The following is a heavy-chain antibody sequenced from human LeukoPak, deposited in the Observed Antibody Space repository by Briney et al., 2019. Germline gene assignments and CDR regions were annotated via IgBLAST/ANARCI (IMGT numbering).Heavy chain of an antibody. D-gene: IGHD3-10*01. CDR1: GGSISSSSYY. Sequence: PSETLSLTCTVSGGSISSSSYYWGWIRQPPGKGLEWIGSIYYSGSTYYNPSLKSRVTISVDRSKNQFSLKLSSVTAADTAVYYCAGGSGFGDWFDPWGQGTLVTVSS. V-gene: IGHV4-39*07. CDR3: AGGSGFGDWFDP. J-gene: IGHJ5*02. CDR2: IYYSGST.